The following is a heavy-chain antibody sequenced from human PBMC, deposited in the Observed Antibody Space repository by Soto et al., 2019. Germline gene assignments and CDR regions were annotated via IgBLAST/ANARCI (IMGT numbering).Heavy chain of an antibody. CDR2: IYPGDSDT. Sequence: PGESLKISCKGSGYSFTSYWIGWVRQMPGKGLEWMGIIYPGDSDTRYSPSFQGQVTISADKSISTAYLQWSSLKASDTAMYYCARQKNYYGSGSRYYGMDVWGQGTTVTVSS. D-gene: IGHD3-10*01. CDR3: ARQKNYYGSGSRYYGMDV. V-gene: IGHV5-51*01. J-gene: IGHJ6*02. CDR1: GYSFTSYW.